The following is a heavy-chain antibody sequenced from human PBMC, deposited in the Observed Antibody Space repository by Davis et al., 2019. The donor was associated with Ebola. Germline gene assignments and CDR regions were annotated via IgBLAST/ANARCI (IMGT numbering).Heavy chain of an antibody. Sequence: ASVKVSCKASGYTFINYDINWVRQATGQGLEWMGWMNPDTGKTGYAQKFQGRVTMTRDTSTTTVYMELSSLRSEDTAVYYCARDGWDSSGYLLHWGQGTLVTVSS. D-gene: IGHD3-22*01. CDR3: ARDGWDSSGYLLH. V-gene: IGHV1-8*01. CDR2: MNPDTGKT. J-gene: IGHJ4*02. CDR1: GYTFINYD.